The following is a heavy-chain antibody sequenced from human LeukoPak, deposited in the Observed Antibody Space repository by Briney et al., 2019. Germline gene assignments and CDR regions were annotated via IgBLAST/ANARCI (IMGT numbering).Heavy chain of an antibody. J-gene: IGHJ3*02. V-gene: IGHV3-21*01. Sequence: PGGSLRLPCAASGFTFSSYSMNWVRQAPGKGLEWVSSISTSSSYIYYADSVKGRFTISRYNAKNSLYLQMNSLRPEDTAVYYCARVDMVRGIVVDAFDIWGQGTMVTVSS. D-gene: IGHD3-10*01. CDR1: GFTFSSYS. CDR3: ARVDMVRGIVVDAFDI. CDR2: ISTSSSYI.